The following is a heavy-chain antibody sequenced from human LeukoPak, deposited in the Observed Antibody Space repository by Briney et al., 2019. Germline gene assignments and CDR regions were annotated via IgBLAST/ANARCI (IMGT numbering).Heavy chain of an antibody. J-gene: IGHJ4*02. CDR3: ARAYYYGSGSYYYY. CDR2: INHSGST. D-gene: IGHD3-10*01. V-gene: IGHV4-34*01. CDR1: GGSFSGYY. Sequence: PSETLSLTCAVYGGSFSGYYWSWIRQPPGKGLEWIGEINHSGSTNYNPSLKSRVTISVDTSKNQFSLKLSSVTAADTAVYYCARAYYYGSGSYYYYWGQGTLVTVPS.